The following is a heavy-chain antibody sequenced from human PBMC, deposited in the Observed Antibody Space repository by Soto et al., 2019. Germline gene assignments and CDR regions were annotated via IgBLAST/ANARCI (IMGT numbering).Heavy chain of an antibody. J-gene: IGHJ4*02. Sequence: PSETLSLTCAVSGYSISSGYYWGWIRQPPGKGLEWIGSIYHSGSTYYNPSLKSRVTISVDTSKNQFSLKLSSVTAADTAVYYCASDYGDPPLLDWGQGTLVTSPQ. D-gene: IGHD4-17*01. CDR1: GYSISSGYY. CDR3: ASDYGDPPLLD. CDR2: IYHSGST. V-gene: IGHV4-38-2*01.